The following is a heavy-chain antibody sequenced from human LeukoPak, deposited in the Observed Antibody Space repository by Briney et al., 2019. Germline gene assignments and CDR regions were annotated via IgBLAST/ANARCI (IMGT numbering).Heavy chain of an antibody. J-gene: IGHJ4*02. CDR3: SRQTVSCHDF. Sequence: GGSLRLSCAASGFSLSDSHMHWVRQAPGKGLEWVGHIRSRRDNYATAYGVSVQGRFTISRDDSNNMAYLQMNSLTADDTAVYYCSRQTVSCHDFWGQGTLVTVSS. CDR2: IRSRRDNYAT. V-gene: IGHV3-73*01. D-gene: IGHD2-2*01. CDR1: GFSLSDSH.